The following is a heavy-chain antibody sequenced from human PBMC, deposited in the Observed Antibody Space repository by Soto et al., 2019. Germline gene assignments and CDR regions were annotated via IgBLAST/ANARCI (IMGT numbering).Heavy chain of an antibody. CDR1: GFTFSSYW. CDR2: INSDGSST. V-gene: IGHV3-74*01. CDR3: ARSGYYYDSSGPFDY. J-gene: IGHJ4*02. D-gene: IGHD3-22*01. Sequence: GGSLRLSCAASGFTFSSYWMHWVRQAPGKGLVWVSRINSDGSSTSYADSVKGRFTISRDNAKNTLYLQMNSLRAEDMAVYYCARSGYYYDSSGPFDYWGQGTLVTVSS.